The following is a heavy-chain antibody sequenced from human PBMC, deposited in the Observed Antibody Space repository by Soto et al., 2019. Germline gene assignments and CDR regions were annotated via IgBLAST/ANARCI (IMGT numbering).Heavy chain of an antibody. Sequence: GGSLRLSCEASGFSLRLYSINWVRQVPGKGLEWPASISSSSNYIYYGDSVKGRFTASRDNANNSVFLQMDSLRVEDTAVYYCALFDAAHQSSRAFDVWGQGTKVTVSS. V-gene: IGHV3-21*01. J-gene: IGHJ3*01. D-gene: IGHD6-6*01. CDR3: ALFDAAHQSSRAFDV. CDR2: ISSSSNYI. CDR1: GFSLRLYS.